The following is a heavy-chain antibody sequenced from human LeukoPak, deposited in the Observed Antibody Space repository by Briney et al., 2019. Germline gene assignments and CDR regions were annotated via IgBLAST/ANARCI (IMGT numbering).Heavy chain of an antibody. CDR2: ISWNSGSI. D-gene: IGHD3-10*01. J-gene: IGHJ4*02. CDR1: GFTFDDYA. CDR3: AKDMGIGLWFGELLPWPFDY. Sequence: PGRSLRLSCAASGFTFDDYAMHWVRQAPGKGLEWVSGISWNSGSIGYVDSVKGRFTISRDNAKNSLYLQMNSLRAEDTALYYCAKDMGIGLWFGELLPWPFDYWGQGTLVTVSS. V-gene: IGHV3-9*01.